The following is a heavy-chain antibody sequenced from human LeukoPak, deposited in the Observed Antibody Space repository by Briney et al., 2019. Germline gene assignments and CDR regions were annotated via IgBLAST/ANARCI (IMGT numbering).Heavy chain of an antibody. CDR1: GLTFDDYG. V-gene: IGHV3-20*04. CDR2: INWNGGNT. D-gene: IGHD5-12*01. Sequence: GGSLRLSCAASGLTFDDYGMNWVRQAPGKGLEWVSGINWNGGNTGYADSVKGRFTISRDNAKNSLYLQMNSLRAEDTAVYYCAREGYAPFDYWGQGTLVTVSS. CDR3: AREGYAPFDY. J-gene: IGHJ4*02.